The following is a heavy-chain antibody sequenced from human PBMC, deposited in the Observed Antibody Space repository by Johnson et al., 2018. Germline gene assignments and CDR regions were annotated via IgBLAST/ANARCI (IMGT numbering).Heavy chain of an antibody. CDR3: ARGYSSLIDYYYYMDV. Sequence: QLVESGPGLVKPSETLSLTCTVSGGSISSYYWSWIRQPPGKGLEWIGYIYYSGSTNYNHSLKSRVTISVDTSKNQFSLKLSSVTAADTAVYYLARGYSSLIDYYYYMDVWGKGTTVTVSS. D-gene: IGHD2-21*01. V-gene: IGHV4-59*01. J-gene: IGHJ6*03. CDR2: IYYSGST. CDR1: GGSISSYY.